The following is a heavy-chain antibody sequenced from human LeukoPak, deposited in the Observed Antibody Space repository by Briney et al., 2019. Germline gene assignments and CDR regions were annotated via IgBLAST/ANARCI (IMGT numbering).Heavy chain of an antibody. Sequence: GGSLRLSCAASGFTFSSYSMNWVRQAPGKGLEWVSYISSSSSTIYYADSMKGRFTISRDNAKNSLYLQMNSLRAEDTAVYYCARDQAHESSGWYRVLFDYWGQGTLVTVSS. CDR3: ARDQAHESSGWYRVLFDY. J-gene: IGHJ4*02. D-gene: IGHD6-19*01. CDR2: ISSSSSTI. V-gene: IGHV3-48*01. CDR1: GFTFSSYS.